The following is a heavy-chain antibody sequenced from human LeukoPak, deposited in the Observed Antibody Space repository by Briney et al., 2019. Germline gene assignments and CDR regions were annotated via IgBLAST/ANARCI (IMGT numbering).Heavy chain of an antibody. Sequence: ASVKVSCKASGYTFTGYYMHWVRQAPGQGLEWMGWINPNSGGTNYAQKFQGRVTMTRDTSISTAYMELSRLRSDDTAVYYCARGRCGGDCYPFDYWGQGTLVTVSS. CDR2: INPNSGGT. CDR3: ARGRCGGDCYPFDY. D-gene: IGHD2-21*02. J-gene: IGHJ4*02. CDR1: GYTFTGYY. V-gene: IGHV1-2*02.